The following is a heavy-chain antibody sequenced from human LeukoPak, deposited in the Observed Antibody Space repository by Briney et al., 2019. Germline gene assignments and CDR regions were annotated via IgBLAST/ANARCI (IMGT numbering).Heavy chain of an antibody. D-gene: IGHD2-2*01. V-gene: IGHV1-69*06. J-gene: IGHJ4*02. CDR1: GGTFSSYA. CDR2: IIPIFGTA. Sequence: PVKVSCKASGGTFSSYAISWVRQAPGQGLEWMGGIIPIFGTANYAQKFQGRVTITADKSTSTAYMELSSLRSEDTAVYYCARGGEDCSSTSCYSNYFDYWGQGTLVTVSS. CDR3: ARGGEDCSSTSCYSNYFDY.